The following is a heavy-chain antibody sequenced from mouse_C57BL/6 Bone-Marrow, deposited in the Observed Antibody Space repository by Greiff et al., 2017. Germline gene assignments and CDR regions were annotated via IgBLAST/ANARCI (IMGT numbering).Heavy chain of an antibody. D-gene: IGHD1-1*01. J-gene: IGHJ3*01. CDR3: ARGGYYGSKYTTGFGY. Sequence: VQLQESGAELAKPGASVKLSCKASGYTFTSYWMHWVKQRPGPGLEWIGYINPCSGYTKYNQKFKDKATLTADKSSSTAYMQLSSLTSEDSAVYYFARGGYYGSKYTTGFGYWGQGTLVTVSA. CDR1: GYTFTSYW. CDR2: INPCSGYT. V-gene: IGHV1-7*01.